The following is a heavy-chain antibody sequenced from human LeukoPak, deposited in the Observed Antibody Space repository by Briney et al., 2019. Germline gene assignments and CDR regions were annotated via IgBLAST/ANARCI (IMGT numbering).Heavy chain of an antibody. CDR1: GFTFSSYG. J-gene: IGHJ4*02. CDR3: GKDLQYEGV. D-gene: IGHD2-8*01. V-gene: IGHV3-30*18. Sequence: GRSLRLSCAASGFTFSSYGMHWVRQAPGKGLEWVAVISYDGSNKYYADSVKGRFTISRDNSKNIFYLQMNSLRPEDTAVYYCGKDLQYEGVWGQGALVTVSS. CDR2: ISYDGSNK.